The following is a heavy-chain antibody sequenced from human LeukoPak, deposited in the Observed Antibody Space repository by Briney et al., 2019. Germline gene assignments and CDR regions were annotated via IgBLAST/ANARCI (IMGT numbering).Heavy chain of an antibody. CDR3: ARSTRAGGGWYIYAFDI. V-gene: IGHV3-48*03. Sequence: PGGSLRLSCAACGFTFSSYEMNWVRQAPGKGLEWVSYISSSGSTIYYADSVKGRFTISRDNAKNSLYLQMNSLRAEDTAVYYCARSTRAGGGWYIYAFDIWGQGTMVTVSS. J-gene: IGHJ3*02. CDR2: ISSSGSTI. D-gene: IGHD6-19*01. CDR1: GFTFSSYE.